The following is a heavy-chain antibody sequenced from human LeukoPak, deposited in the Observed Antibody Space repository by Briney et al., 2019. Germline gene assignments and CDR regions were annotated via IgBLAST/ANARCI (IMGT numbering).Heavy chain of an antibody. CDR3: ARVRAKYDSSGYYYLRFFDY. J-gene: IGHJ4*02. D-gene: IGHD3-22*01. Sequence: SETLSLTCTVSGGSISSYYWSWIRQPPGKGLKWIGYIYYSGSTNYNPSLKSRVTISVDTSKNQFSLKLSSVTAADMAVYYCARVRAKYDSSGYYYLRFFDYWGQGTLVTVPS. V-gene: IGHV4-59*01. CDR2: IYYSGST. CDR1: GGSISSYY.